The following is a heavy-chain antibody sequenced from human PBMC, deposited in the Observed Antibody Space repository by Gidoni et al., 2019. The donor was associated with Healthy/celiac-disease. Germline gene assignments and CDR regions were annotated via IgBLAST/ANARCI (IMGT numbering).Heavy chain of an antibody. V-gene: IGHV3-33*01. D-gene: IGHD5-18*01. CDR3: ARSLSPYAVSYALDPFDY. CDR1: GVTFSSHG. CDR2: IWYDGSNK. J-gene: IGHJ4*02. Sequence: QVQLVESGGGVVQPGRSLQISCAASGVTFSSHGVHWVRQAPGKGLEWVAVIWYDGSNKYYADSVKGRFTISRDNSKNTLYLQMNSLRAEDTAVYYCARSLSPYAVSYALDPFDYWGQGTLVTVSS.